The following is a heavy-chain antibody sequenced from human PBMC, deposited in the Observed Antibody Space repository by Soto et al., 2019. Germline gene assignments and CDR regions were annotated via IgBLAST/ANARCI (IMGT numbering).Heavy chain of an antibody. D-gene: IGHD2-8*01. CDR1: GFTFSSYG. V-gene: IGHV3-30*18. CDR3: AKEGQGNGSPFWFDP. Sequence: GGSLRLSCAASGFTFSSYGMHWVRQAPGKGLEWVAVISYDGSNKYYADSVKGRFTISRDNSKNTLYLQMNSLRAEDTAVYYCAKEGQGNGSPFWFDPWGQGTLVTVSS. J-gene: IGHJ5*02. CDR2: ISYDGSNK.